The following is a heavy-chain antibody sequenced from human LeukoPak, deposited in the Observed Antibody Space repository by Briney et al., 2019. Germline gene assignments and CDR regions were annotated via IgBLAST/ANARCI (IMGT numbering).Heavy chain of an antibody. CDR1: GASITDYY. CDR2: IYYSGSP. Sequence: PSETLSLTCSVSGASITDYYWSWIRQPPANGLEWIGYIYYSGSPNYNPSLKSRVTLSLDTSQNQFSLKLTSVTAADTAVYYCAYGGDAYKTGYWGQGTLVTVSS. V-gene: IGHV4-59*01. CDR3: AYGGDAYKTGY. D-gene: IGHD5-24*01. J-gene: IGHJ4*02.